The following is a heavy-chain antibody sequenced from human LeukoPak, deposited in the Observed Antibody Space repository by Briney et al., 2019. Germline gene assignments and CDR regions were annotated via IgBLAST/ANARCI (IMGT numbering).Heavy chain of an antibody. CDR1: GGSFSGYY. CDR3: ARATYKWFDP. J-gene: IGHJ5*02. V-gene: IGHV4-34*01. Sequence: SETLSLTCAVYGGSFSGYYWSWIRQHPGKGLEWIGEINHSGSTNYNPSLKSRVPISVDTSKNQFSLKLTSVTAAEAAVYYCARATYKWFDPWGQGTLVTVSS. CDR2: INHSGST.